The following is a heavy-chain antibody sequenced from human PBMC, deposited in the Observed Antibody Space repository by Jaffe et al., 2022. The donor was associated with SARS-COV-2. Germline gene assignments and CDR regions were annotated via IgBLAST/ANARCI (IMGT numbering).Heavy chain of an antibody. CDR3: TRSRGYCSASICYSGPTHFDS. V-gene: IGHV3-30*04. Sequence: QVRLVESGGGVVQPGRSLRLSCATSGFTFDIYSIHWVRQAPVKGLEWVALISHDGISKYYTDSVKGRFIISRDNSKNTVYLQMSSLGAEDTAVYYCTRSRGYCSASICYSGPTHFDSWGQGTLVTVSS. CDR1: GFTFDIYS. CDR2: ISHDGISK. J-gene: IGHJ4*02. D-gene: IGHD2-15*01.